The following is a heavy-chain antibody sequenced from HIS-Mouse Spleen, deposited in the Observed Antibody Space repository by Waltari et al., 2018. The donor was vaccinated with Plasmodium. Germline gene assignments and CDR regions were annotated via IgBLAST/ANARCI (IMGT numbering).Heavy chain of an antibody. CDR2: ISSSSSYI. J-gene: IGHJ4*02. Sequence: EVQLVESGGGLVKPGGSLRLSCAASGFTFSSYSMNWVRQAPGKWLELFSSISSSSSYIYYADSVKGRFTISRDNAKNSRYLQMNSLRAEDTAVYYCARDRSAAALLGYWGQGTLVTVSS. V-gene: IGHV3-21*01. CDR3: ARDRSAAALLGY. D-gene: IGHD6-13*01. CDR1: GFTFSSYS.